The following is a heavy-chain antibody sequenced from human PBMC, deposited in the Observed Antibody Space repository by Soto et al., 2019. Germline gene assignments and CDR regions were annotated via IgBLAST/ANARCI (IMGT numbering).Heavy chain of an antibody. CDR2: ISYDGSNK. CDR3: AKVGNVDTAMAVDY. J-gene: IGHJ4*02. V-gene: IGHV3-30*18. CDR1: GFTFSSYG. Sequence: AGGSLRLSCAASGFTFSSYGMHWVRQAPGKGLEWVAVISYDGSNKYYADSVKGRFTISRDNSKNTLYLQMNSLRAEDTAVYYCAKVGNVDTAMAVDYWGQGTLVTVSS. D-gene: IGHD5-18*01.